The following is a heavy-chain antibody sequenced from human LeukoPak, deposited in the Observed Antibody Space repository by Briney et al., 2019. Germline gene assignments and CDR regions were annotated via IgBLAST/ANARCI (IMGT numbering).Heavy chain of an antibody. J-gene: IGHJ1*01. CDR1: GGTFSSYA. V-gene: IGHV1-69*05. Sequence: ASVKVSCKASGGTFSSYAISWVRQAPGQGLEWMGGIIPIFGTANYAQKFQGRVTITTDDSTSTAYMELSSLRSEDTAVYYCARDSLYYYDSSGYFPRDCQHWGQGTLVTVSS. CDR3: ARDSLYYYDSSGYFPRDCQH. CDR2: IIPIFGTA. D-gene: IGHD3-22*01.